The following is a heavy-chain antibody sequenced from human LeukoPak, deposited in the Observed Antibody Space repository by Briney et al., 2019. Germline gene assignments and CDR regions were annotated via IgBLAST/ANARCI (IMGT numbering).Heavy chain of an antibody. CDR1: GFTVSSNY. J-gene: IGHJ4*02. V-gene: IGHV3-53*01. D-gene: IGHD3-22*01. CDR2: IYSGGST. Sequence: GGSLRLSCAASGFTVSSNYMSWVRQAPGKGLEWVSVIYSGGSTYYADSVRGRFTISTDNSKNTVYLQMNSLRAEDTAVYYCARAVYDSSGYYYRYHFDYWGQGTLVTVSS. CDR3: ARAVYDSSGYYYRYHFDY.